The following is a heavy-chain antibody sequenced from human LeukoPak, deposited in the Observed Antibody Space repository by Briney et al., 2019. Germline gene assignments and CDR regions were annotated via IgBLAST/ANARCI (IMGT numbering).Heavy chain of an antibody. V-gene: IGHV1-18*01. CDR2: ISIYNGNT. D-gene: IGHD6-6*01. CDR1: GYDFINYG. J-gene: IGHJ4*02. CDR3: ARGGPFPSSSSSREYYLDY. Sequence: ASVKVSCKASGYDFINYGISWVRQAPGQGLEWMGWISIYNGNTDYKLQGRVTMTTDTSTSAAHMEVRSLRSDDTAVYYCARGGPFPSSSSSREYYLDYWGQGTLVTVSS.